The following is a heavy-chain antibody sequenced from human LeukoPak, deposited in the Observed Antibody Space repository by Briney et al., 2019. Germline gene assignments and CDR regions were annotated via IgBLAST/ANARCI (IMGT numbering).Heavy chain of an antibody. Sequence: PGWSLRLSCAASGFTFTNYWMFWVRQSPGKGLVWVSGINPDGSTTTYADSVKGRFTISRENAKSTLYLHMNILRVEDTAVYYCARGRYGDYHWGQGILVTVSS. CDR3: ARGRYGDYH. J-gene: IGHJ4*02. D-gene: IGHD4-17*01. CDR2: INPDGSTT. CDR1: GFTFTNYW. V-gene: IGHV3-74*01.